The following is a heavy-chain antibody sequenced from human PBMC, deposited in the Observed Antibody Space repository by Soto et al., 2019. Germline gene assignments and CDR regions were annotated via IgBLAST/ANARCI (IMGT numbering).Heavy chain of an antibody. J-gene: IGHJ4*02. D-gene: IGHD2-15*01. CDR1: GYIFINYG. CDR2: ISAYNGNT. V-gene: IGHV1-18*01. Sequence: ASVKVSCKASGYIFINYGSSWVRQAPGQGLEWMGWISAYNGNTNYAQKLQGRVTMTTDTSTSTAHMELRSLRSDDTAVYYCARDGYCSGGSCYQYYYFDYWGQGTQVTVSS. CDR3: ARDGYCSGGSCYQYYYFDY.